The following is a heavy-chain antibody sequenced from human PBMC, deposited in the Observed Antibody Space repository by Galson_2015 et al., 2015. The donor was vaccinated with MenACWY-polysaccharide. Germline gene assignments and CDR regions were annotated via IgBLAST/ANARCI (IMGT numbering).Heavy chain of an antibody. CDR3: AKRMTTVRDFDI. D-gene: IGHD4-17*01. CDR1: GFTFSSCA. J-gene: IGHJ3*02. CDR2: ISGSGGTT. V-gene: IGHV3-23*01. Sequence: SLRLSCAASGFTFSSCAMSWVRQAPGKGLEWVSSISGSGGTTYYADSVKGRFTISRDNSKNTLYLQMNSLRAEDTAVYYCAKRMTTVRDFDIWGHATMVTVPS.